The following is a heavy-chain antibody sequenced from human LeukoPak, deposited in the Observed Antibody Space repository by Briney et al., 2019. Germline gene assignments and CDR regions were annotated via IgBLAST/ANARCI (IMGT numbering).Heavy chain of an antibody. D-gene: IGHD3-10*01. CDR2: IYTSGST. CDR1: GGSISSGSYY. V-gene: IGHV4-61*02. J-gene: IGHJ6*03. Sequence: PSQTLSLTCTVSGGSISSGSYYWSWIRQPAGKGLEWIGRIYTSGSTNYNPSLKSRVTISVDTSKNQFSLKLSSVTAADTAVYYCARDSRFGELLMGDYYYYYYMDVWGKGTTVTISS. CDR3: ARDSRFGELLMGDYYYYYYMDV.